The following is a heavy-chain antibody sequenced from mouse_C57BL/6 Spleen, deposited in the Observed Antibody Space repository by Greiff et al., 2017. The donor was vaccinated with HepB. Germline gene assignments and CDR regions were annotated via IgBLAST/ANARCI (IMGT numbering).Heavy chain of an antibody. Sequence: EVKLMESGAELVRPGASVKLSCTASGFNIEDYYMHWVKQRPEQGLEWIGRIDPEDGDTEYAPKCQGKATMTADTSSHTAYLQLSSLTSEDTAVYYCTGYYDYGGAMDYWGQGTSVTVSS. CDR2: IDPEDGDT. CDR3: TGYYDYGGAMDY. V-gene: IGHV14-1*01. D-gene: IGHD2-4*01. CDR1: GFNIEDYY. J-gene: IGHJ4*01.